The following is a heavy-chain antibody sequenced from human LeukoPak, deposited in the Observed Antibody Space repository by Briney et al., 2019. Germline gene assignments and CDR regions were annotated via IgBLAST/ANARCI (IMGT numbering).Heavy chain of an antibody. Sequence: SETLSLTCTVSGGSISSGSYYWSWIRQPPGKGLEWIGYIYYSGSTNYNPSLKSRVTISVDTSKNQFSLKLSSVTAADTAVYYCARSAVAGTGWFDPWGQGTLVTVSS. CDR1: GGSISSGSYY. V-gene: IGHV4-61*01. CDR2: IYYSGST. J-gene: IGHJ5*02. CDR3: ARSAVAGTGWFDP. D-gene: IGHD6-19*01.